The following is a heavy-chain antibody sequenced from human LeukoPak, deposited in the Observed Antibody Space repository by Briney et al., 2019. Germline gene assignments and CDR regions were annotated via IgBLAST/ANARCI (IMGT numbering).Heavy chain of an antibody. CDR3: ARDQRVLRFLEWLPHP. CDR2: INPNSGGT. Sequence: ASVKVSCKASGYTFTGYYMHWVRQAPGQRLEWMGWINPNSGGTNYAQKFQGRVTMTRDTSISTAYMELSRLRSDDTAVYYCARDQRVLRFLEWLPHPWGQGTLVTVSS. V-gene: IGHV1-2*02. CDR1: GYTFTGYY. D-gene: IGHD3-3*01. J-gene: IGHJ5*02.